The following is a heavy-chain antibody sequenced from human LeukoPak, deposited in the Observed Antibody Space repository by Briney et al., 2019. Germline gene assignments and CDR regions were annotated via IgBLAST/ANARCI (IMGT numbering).Heavy chain of an antibody. Sequence: GASVKVSCKASGGTFSSYAISWVRQAPGQGLEWMGRIIPILGIANYAQKFQGRVTITADKSTSTAYMELSSLRSEDTAVYYCAREDYDILTGYYSPNYFDYWGQGTLVTVSS. D-gene: IGHD3-9*01. CDR1: GGTFSSYA. CDR3: AREDYDILTGYYSPNYFDY. CDR2: IIPILGIA. J-gene: IGHJ4*02. V-gene: IGHV1-69*04.